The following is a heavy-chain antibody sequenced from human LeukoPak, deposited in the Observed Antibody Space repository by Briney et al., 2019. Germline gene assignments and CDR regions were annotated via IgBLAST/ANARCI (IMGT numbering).Heavy chain of an antibody. V-gene: IGHV3-30*18. CDR3: AKDSGGYTYVFDY. CDR1: GFTFSSYG. CDR2: ISYDGSNK. Sequence: GRSLRLSCAASGFTFSSYGMHWVRQASGKGLEWVAVISYDGSNKYYADSVKGRFTISRDNSKNALYLQMNSLRAEDTAVYYCAKDSGGYTYVFDYWGQGTLVTVSS. D-gene: IGHD5-18*01. J-gene: IGHJ4*02.